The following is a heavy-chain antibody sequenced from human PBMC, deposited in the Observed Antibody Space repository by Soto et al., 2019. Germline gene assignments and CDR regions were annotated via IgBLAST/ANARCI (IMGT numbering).Heavy chain of an antibody. CDR3: ARSGGWGSTHNWFDP. J-gene: IGHJ5*02. CDR2: IYYSGST. V-gene: IGHV4-59*13. D-gene: IGHD3-10*01. CDR1: GGSISSYY. Sequence: SETLSLTCTVSGGSISSYYWSWIRQPPGKGLEWSGSIYYSGSTNYNPSLKSRVTISVDTSKNQFSLKLSSVTAADTAVYYCARSGGWGSTHNWFDPWGQGTLVTVSS.